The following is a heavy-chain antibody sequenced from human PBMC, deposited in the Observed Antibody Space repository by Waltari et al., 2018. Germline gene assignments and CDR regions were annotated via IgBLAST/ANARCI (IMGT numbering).Heavy chain of an antibody. J-gene: IGHJ6*02. V-gene: IGHV4-59*11. CDR3: ARALREIMVQGGGMDV. Sequence: QVQLQESGPGLVKPSETLSLTCTVSGGSISSHYWSWIRQPPGKGLEWIGYIYYSGSTNYTPSLKSRVTISVDTSKNQFSLKLSSVTAADTAVYYCARALREIMVQGGGMDVWGQGTTVTVSS. CDR2: IYYSGST. D-gene: IGHD3-10*01. CDR1: GGSISSHY.